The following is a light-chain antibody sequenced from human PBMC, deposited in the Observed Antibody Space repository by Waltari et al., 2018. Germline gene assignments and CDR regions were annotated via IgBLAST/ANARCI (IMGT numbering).Light chain of an antibody. Sequence: IVLTQSPGTLSLSPGARATLSGRASQSVSSSYLAWYQQKPGQAPRLLIYYASSRATGIPDRFIAHGSGTDFTLTISRLEPEDFAVSYCQQYGSSPPITFGQGTRLEIK. CDR1: QSVSSSY. CDR2: YAS. J-gene: IGKJ5*01. CDR3: QQYGSSPPIT. V-gene: IGKV3-20*01.